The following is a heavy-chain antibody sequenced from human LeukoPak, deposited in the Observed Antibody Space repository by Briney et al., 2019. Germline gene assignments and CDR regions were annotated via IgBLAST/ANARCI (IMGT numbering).Heavy chain of an antibody. CDR1: GGTFISYA. V-gene: IGHV1-2*06. CDR2: INPNSGGT. Sequence: ASVKVSCKASGGTFISYAISWVRQAPGQGLEWMGRINPNSGGTNYAQKFQGRVTMTRDTSISTAYMELSTLRSDDTAVYYCARGTGQQLVYYFDYWGQGTLVTVSS. CDR3: ARGTGQQLVYYFDY. J-gene: IGHJ4*02. D-gene: IGHD6-13*01.